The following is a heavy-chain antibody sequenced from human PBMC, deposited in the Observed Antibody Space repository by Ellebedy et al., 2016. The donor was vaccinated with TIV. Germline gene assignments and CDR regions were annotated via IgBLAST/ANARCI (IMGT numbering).Heavy chain of an antibody. J-gene: IGHJ3*02. CDR1: GASISGSTYY. Sequence: SETLSLTXTVSGASISGSTYYWGWVRQAPGKGLEWLGVIYYSGDTYDNPSLRSRVSISVDTSKNQFSLRLISVTAADTAVYYCARLEWFGDLFAFDIWGQGTMVTVSS. V-gene: IGHV4-39*07. CDR2: IYYSGDT. CDR3: ARLEWFGDLFAFDI. D-gene: IGHD3-10*01.